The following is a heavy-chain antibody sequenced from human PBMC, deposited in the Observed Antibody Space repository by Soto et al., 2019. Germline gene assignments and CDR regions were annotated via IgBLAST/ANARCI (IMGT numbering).Heavy chain of an antibody. CDR3: ARDTTMIVVNQDNWFDP. Sequence: GASVKVSCKASGYTFTSYGISWVRQAPGQGLEWMGWISAYNGNTNYAQKLQGRVTMTTDTSTSTAYMELRSLRSDDTAVYYCARDTTMIVVNQDNWFDPWGQGTLVTVSS. CDR2: ISAYNGNT. CDR1: GYTFTSYG. J-gene: IGHJ5*02. D-gene: IGHD3-22*01. V-gene: IGHV1-18*01.